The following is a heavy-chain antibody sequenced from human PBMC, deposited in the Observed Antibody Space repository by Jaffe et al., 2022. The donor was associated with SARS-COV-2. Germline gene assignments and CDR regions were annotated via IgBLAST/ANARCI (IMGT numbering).Heavy chain of an antibody. V-gene: IGHV3-11*01. J-gene: IGHJ4*02. CDR1: GFTFSDYY. Sequence: QVQLVESGGGLVKPGGSLRLSCAASGFTFSDYYMSWIRQAPGKGLEWVSFISSSGSSIYYVDSVRGRFTISRDNAKNSLFLQMNSLRAEDTAVYYCATSTSMLLRYWGQGTLVTVSS. CDR2: ISSSGSSI. CDR3: ATSTSMLLRY. D-gene: IGHD2-8*01.